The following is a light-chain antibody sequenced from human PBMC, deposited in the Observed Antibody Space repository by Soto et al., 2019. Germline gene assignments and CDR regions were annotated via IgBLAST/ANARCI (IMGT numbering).Light chain of an antibody. V-gene: IGKV3-20*01. CDR2: GAS. J-gene: IGKJ3*01. CDR3: QQYRT. CDR1: QSISSGH. Sequence: EIVLTQSPGTLSLSPGERATLSCRASQSISSGHLAWYQQKPDQAPRLLMYGASNRATGIPDRFSGSGSGTDFTLTISRLEPEDFAVYYCQQYRTFGPGTKVDNK.